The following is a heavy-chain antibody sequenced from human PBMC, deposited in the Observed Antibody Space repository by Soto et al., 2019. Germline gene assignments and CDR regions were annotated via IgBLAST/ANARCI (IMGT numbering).Heavy chain of an antibody. J-gene: IGHJ6*02. CDR2: ISYDGSNK. D-gene: IGHD4-17*01. Sequence: GGSLRLSCAASGFTFSSYGMQWVRQAPGKGLEWVAVISYDGSNKYYADSVQGRFTISRDNSKNTLYLQMNSLRAEDTAGYYCAKSNDYGDYVVYYFGMDVWGQGTTVTVS. V-gene: IGHV3-30*18. CDR3: AKSNDYGDYVVYYFGMDV. CDR1: GFTFSSYG.